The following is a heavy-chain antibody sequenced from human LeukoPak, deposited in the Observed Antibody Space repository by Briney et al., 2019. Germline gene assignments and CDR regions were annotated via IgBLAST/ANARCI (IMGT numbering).Heavy chain of an antibody. CDR1: GGTFSSYA. D-gene: IGHD3-3*01. V-gene: IGHV1-69*13. J-gene: IGHJ6*03. Sequence: SVKVSCKASGGTFSSYAISWVRQAPGQGLEWMGGIIPIFGTANYAQKFQGRVTITADESTSTAYMEVSSLRSEDTAVYYCATSIRFLEWLPPSGYMDVWGKGTTVTVSS. CDR2: IIPIFGTA. CDR3: ATSIRFLEWLPPSGYMDV.